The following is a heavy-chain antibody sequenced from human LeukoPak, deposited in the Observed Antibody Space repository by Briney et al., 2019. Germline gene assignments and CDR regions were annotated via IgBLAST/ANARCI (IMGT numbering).Heavy chain of an antibody. V-gene: IGHV3-48*01. D-gene: IGHD2-2*01. J-gene: IGHJ4*02. CDR2: ISSSSSTI. CDR1: GFTFSSYS. Sequence: PGGSLRFSCAASGFTFSSYSMNWVRQAPGKGLEWVSNISSSSSTIYYADSVKGRFTISRDNAKNSLYLQMNSLRAEDTAVYYCARGDIVVVPAAFLFDYWGQGTLVTVSS. CDR3: ARGDIVVVPAAFLFDY.